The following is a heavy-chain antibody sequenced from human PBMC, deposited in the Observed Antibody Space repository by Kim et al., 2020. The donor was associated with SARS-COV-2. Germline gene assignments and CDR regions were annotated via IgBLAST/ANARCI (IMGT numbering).Heavy chain of an antibody. D-gene: IGHD3-22*01. V-gene: IGHV1-58*01. CDR2: T. J-gene: IGHJ5*02. Sequence: TNYAKKFQERVTITRDMSTRTAYMDLSSLRSEDTAVYYCAADSSGYYYGSWGQGTLVTVSS. CDR3: AADSSGYYYGS.